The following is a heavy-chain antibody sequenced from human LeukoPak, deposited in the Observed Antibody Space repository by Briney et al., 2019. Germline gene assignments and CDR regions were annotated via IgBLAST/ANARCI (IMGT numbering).Heavy chain of an antibody. V-gene: IGHV1-69*05. CDR2: IIPIFGTA. CDR3: ARDNSMVRGVIIPSPFDY. J-gene: IGHJ4*02. Sequence: SVKVSCKASGGTFSSYAISWVRQAPGQGLEWMGRIIPIFGTANYAQKFQGRVTITTDESTSTAYMELSSLRSEDTAVYYCARDNSMVRGVIIPSPFDYWGQGTLVTVSS. CDR1: GGTFSSYA. D-gene: IGHD3-10*01.